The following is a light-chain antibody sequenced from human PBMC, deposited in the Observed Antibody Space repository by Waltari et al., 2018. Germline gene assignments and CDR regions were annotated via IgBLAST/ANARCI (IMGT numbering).Light chain of an antibody. V-gene: IGLV2-8*01. CDR1: SSDVGGYDY. Sequence: QSALTQPPSASGSPGQSVTISCTGTSSDVGGYDYVSWYQQHPGKAPKLMIYEVNKRPSGVPDRFSGSKSDNTASLTVSGLQAEDEADYYCSSYAGSTLMFGGGTKLTVL. CDR2: EVN. CDR3: SSYAGSTLM. J-gene: IGLJ3*02.